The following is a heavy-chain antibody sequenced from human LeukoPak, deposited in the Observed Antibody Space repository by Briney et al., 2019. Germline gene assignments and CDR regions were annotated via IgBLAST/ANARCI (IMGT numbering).Heavy chain of an antibody. J-gene: IGHJ4*02. Sequence: GGSLRLSCAASGLTVSSNYMSWVRQAPGKGLEWVSVIYSGGRTYYADSVKGRFTISRDNSKNTLYLQMNSLRAEDTAVYYCARERVENQQLVGGNYWGQGTLVTVSS. CDR3: ARERVENQQLVGGNY. CDR2: IYSGGRT. CDR1: GLTVSSNY. V-gene: IGHV3-66*01. D-gene: IGHD6-6*01.